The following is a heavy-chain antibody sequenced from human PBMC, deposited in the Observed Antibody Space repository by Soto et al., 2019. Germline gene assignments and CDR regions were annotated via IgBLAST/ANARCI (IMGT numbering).Heavy chain of an antibody. CDR3: ARGNLDV. CDR1: AFTLSKFV. Sequence: QVQVVESGGGVVQPGKSLRLSCAASAFTLSKFVMHWVRQAPGRGLEWVAVTSNDGSNTFYADSVKGRFTISRDNSKNTVYLQMNSLRTEDTAVYYCARGNLDVWGQGTTVTVFS. D-gene: IGHD1-7*01. J-gene: IGHJ6*02. V-gene: IGHV3-30-3*01. CDR2: TSNDGSNT.